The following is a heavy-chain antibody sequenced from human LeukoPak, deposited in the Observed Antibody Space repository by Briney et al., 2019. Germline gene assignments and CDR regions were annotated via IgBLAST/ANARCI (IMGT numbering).Heavy chain of an antibody. J-gene: IGHJ4*02. V-gene: IGHV1-2*02. CDR1: GYTFTGYY. CDR3: ARVGPYSSSWYAWVDY. D-gene: IGHD6-13*01. Sequence: ASVKVSCKASGYTFTGYYMHWVRQAPGQGLEWMGWINPNSGGTNYAQKLQGRVTMTTDTSTSTAYMELRSLRSDDTAVYYCARVGPYSSSWYAWVDYWGQGTLVTVSS. CDR2: INPNSGGT.